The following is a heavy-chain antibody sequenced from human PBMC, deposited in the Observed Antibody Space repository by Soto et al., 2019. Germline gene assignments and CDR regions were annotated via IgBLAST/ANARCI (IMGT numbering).Heavy chain of an antibody. J-gene: IGHJ6*02. Sequence: PGGSLRLSCAASRFTFSSYAMHWVRQAPGKGLEWVAVIWYDGSNEYYGESVKGRFTISRDNSKNTLSLEMNSLRVEDTAVYYCARESRSGYPEKDYNYGMDVWGQGTTVTVSS. CDR1: RFTFSSYA. CDR2: IWYDGSNE. V-gene: IGHV3-33*01. CDR3: ARESRSGYPEKDYNYGMDV. D-gene: IGHD3-22*01.